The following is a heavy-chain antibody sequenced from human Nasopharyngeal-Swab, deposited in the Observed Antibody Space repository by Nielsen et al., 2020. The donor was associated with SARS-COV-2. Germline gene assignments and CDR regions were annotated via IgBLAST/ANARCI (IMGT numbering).Heavy chain of an antibody. CDR1: GYTFTSYA. Sequence: ASVKVSCKASGYTFTSYAMHWVRQAPGQRLEWMGRINAGNGNTKYSQKFQGRVTITRDTSASTAYMELSSLRSEDTAVYYCARGIAAAGTLDYWGQGTLVTVSS. CDR3: ARGIAAAGTLDY. V-gene: IGHV1-3*01. CDR2: INAGNGNT. D-gene: IGHD6-13*01. J-gene: IGHJ4*02.